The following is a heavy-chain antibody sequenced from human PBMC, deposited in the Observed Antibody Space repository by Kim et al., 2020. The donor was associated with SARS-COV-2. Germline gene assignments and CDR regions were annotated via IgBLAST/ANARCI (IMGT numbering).Heavy chain of an antibody. CDR2: IIPYLGTA. CDR1: GRTFSTYG. J-gene: IGHJ4*02. Sequence: SVKVSCKSSGRTFSTYGFNWVRQAPGQRLEWMGAIIPYLGTADYAQNFQGRIAITADESTSTVYMELSSLRSDDTAVFYCARGRTPMGYCPFDLWGQGTLVTVSS. D-gene: IGHD5-18*01. V-gene: IGHV1-69*13. CDR3: ARGRTPMGYCPFDL.